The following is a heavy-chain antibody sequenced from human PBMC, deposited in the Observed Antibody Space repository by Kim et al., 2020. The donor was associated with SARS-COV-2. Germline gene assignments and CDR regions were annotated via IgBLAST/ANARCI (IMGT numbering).Heavy chain of an antibody. J-gene: IGHJ6*02. D-gene: IGHD6-19*01. Sequence: ASVKVSCKASGYTFTSYAMNWVRQAPGQGLEWMGWINTNTGNPTYAQGFTGRFVFSLDTSVSTAYLQISSLKAEDTAVYYCARDVAGYDDYYYYYGMDVWGQGTTVTVSS. V-gene: IGHV7-4-1*02. CDR1: GYTFTSYA. CDR3: ARDVAGYDDYYYYYGMDV. CDR2: INTNTGNP.